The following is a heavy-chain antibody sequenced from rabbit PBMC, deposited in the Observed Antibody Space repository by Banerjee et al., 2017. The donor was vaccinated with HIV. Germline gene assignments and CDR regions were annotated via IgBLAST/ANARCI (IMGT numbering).Heavy chain of an antibody. Sequence: QSLEESGGDLVKPGASLTLTCTASGFSFSSSYYMCWVRQAPGKGLEWIGCIYTGSGSTWYASWAKGRFTISKTSSTTVTLQLNGPAAADTATYCRATPLSTYASGDLCGPGSMVTV. CDR2: IYTGSGST. D-gene: IGHD1-1*01. CDR1: GFSFSSSYY. J-gene: IGHJ4*01. V-gene: IGHV1S40*01. CDR3: ATPLSTYASGDL.